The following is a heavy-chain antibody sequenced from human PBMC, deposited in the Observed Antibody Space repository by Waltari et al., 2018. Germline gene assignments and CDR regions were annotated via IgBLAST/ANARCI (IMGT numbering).Heavy chain of an antibody. CDR2: IKNKIDGGTI. CDR3: TTRTWADGFDI. J-gene: IGHJ3*02. D-gene: IGHD7-27*01. Sequence: EVLLVEAGGSLVKPGGSIRLYCAGSGFSFSNAWMNWVRQAPGKGLELVVRIKNKIDGGTIDYAAPLKGRFTISRDDSKNTLYLQMNSLKIEDTAVYYCTTRTWADGFDIWGQGTMVTVSS. CDR1: GFSFSNAW. V-gene: IGHV3-15*02.